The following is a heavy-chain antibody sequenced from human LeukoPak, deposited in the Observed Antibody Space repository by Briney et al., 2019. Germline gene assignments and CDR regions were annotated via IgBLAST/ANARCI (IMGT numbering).Heavy chain of an antibody. CDR2: IYYSGST. CDR1: GGSISSYY. CDR3: ARVSGDYDFWSGYVFDY. D-gene: IGHD3-3*01. V-gene: IGHV4-59*08. Sequence: SETLSLTCTVSGGSISSYYWSWIRQPPGKGLEWIGYIYYSGSTNYNPSLKSRVTISVDTSKNQFSLKLSSVTAEDTAVYYCARVSGDYDFWSGYVFDYWGQGTLVTVSS. J-gene: IGHJ4*02.